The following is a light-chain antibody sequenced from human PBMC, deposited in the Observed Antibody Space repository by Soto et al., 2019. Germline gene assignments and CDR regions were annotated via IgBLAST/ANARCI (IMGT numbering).Light chain of an antibody. CDR2: SAS. CDR1: QSISTE. CDR3: QQCHNWPLT. Sequence: EIVMTQSPANLSVSPGERANLSCRASQSISTELAWYQQKPGQPPRLLIYSASTRATGVPARFTGSGSGSEFTLTSSGLQSEDFAVYYCQQCHNWPLTFGQGTRLEI. V-gene: IGKV3-15*01. J-gene: IGKJ2*01.